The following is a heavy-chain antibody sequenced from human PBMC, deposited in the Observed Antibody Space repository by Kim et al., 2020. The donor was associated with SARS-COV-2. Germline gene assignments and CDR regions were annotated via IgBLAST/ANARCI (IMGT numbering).Heavy chain of an antibody. CDR1: GGSISSSSYY. J-gene: IGHJ4*02. CDR2: IYYSGST. CDR3: ARFLDGDYSFDVDY. V-gene: IGHV4-39*07. D-gene: IGHD4-17*01. Sequence: SETLSLTCTVFGGSISSSSYYWGWIRQPPGKGLEWIGSIYYSGSTYYNPSLKSRVTISVDTSKNQFSLKLSSVTAADTAVYYCARFLDGDYSFDVDYWGQGTLVTVSS.